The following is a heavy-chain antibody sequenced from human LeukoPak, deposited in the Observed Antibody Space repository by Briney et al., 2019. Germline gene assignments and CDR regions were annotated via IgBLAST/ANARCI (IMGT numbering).Heavy chain of an antibody. CDR3: TKDRVAAYHYYGMDV. Sequence: PEGSLRLSCAASGFTFSSYGMHWVRQAPGKGLEWVAVISYDGSNKYYADSVKGRFTISRDNSKNTLYLQMNSLRAEDTAVYYCTKDRVAAYHYYGMDVWGQGTTVTVSS. CDR1: GFTFSSYG. CDR2: ISYDGSNK. D-gene: IGHD6-13*01. V-gene: IGHV3-30*18. J-gene: IGHJ6*02.